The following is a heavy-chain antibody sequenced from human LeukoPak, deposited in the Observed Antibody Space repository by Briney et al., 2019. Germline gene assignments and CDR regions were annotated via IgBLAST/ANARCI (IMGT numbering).Heavy chain of an antibody. D-gene: IGHD6-6*01. V-gene: IGHV3-23*01. Sequence: GGSLRLSCAASGFTFDDYAMNWVRQAPGKGLEWVSGISGSGGSTYYADSVKGRFTISRDNSKNTLYLQMNSLRAEDTAVYYCAKDRVPNDYWGQGTLVTVSS. CDR3: AKDRVPNDY. CDR2: ISGSGGST. CDR1: GFTFDDYA. J-gene: IGHJ4*02.